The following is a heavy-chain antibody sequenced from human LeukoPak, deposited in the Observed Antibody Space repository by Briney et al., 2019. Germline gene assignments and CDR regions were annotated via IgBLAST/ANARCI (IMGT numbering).Heavy chain of an antibody. J-gene: IGHJ3*02. D-gene: IGHD3-22*01. CDR2: MNTNSGNT. Sequence: ASVKVSCKASGYTFTSYDINWVRQATGQGLEWRGWMNTNSGNTGYAQKFQGSVSMTRTRNTSIITPYMELSSLRSDDTAMYYCATNTHYDSSGYYPVGAFDMWGQGTMVTVSS. V-gene: IGHV1-8*01. CDR3: ATNTHYDSSGYYPVGAFDM. CDR1: GYTFTSYD.